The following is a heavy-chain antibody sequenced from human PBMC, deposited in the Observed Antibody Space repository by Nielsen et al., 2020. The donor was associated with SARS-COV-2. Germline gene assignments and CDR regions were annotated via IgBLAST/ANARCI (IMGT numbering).Heavy chain of an antibody. Sequence: SETLSLTCTVSGGSINSYYWSWIRQPPGQGLEWIGYIYYSGSPSYNPSLKSRVTISLDTTKNQFSLKVTSVTAADTAVYYCARDRRDLVPDYYLDQSFYGLDVWGQGTTVTVSS. CDR3: ARDRRDLVPDYYLDQSFYGLDV. J-gene: IGHJ6*02. V-gene: IGHV4-59*01. D-gene: IGHD3-9*01. CDR1: GGSINSYY. CDR2: IYYSGSP.